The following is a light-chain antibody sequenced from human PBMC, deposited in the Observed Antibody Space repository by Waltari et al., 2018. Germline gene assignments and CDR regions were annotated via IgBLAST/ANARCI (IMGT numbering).Light chain of an antibody. J-gene: IGLJ3*02. V-gene: IGLV2-8*01. CDR1: SSDVGGYNY. CDR3: GSYAGSNNLV. CDR2: EVS. Sequence: QSALTQPPSASGSPGQSVTISCTGTSSDVGGYNYVSWYQQHPGKAPKLMIFEVSKRPSGVPDRFSGSKSGNTASLTVAGLQAEDEADYYGGSYAGSNNLVFGGGTKLTVL.